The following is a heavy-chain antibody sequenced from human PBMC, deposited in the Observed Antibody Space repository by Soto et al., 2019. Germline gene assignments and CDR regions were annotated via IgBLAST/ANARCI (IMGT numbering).Heavy chain of an antibody. CDR1: GFTFSSYA. CDR2: ISYDGSNK. Sequence: PGGSLRLSFAASGFTFSSYAMHWVRQAPGKGLEWVAVISYDGSNKYYADSVRGRFTISRDNSKNTLYLQMNSLRAEDTAVYYCAREREGRAVAEGMDVWGQGTTVTVS. D-gene: IGHD6-19*01. CDR3: AREREGRAVAEGMDV. J-gene: IGHJ6*02. V-gene: IGHV3-30-3*01.